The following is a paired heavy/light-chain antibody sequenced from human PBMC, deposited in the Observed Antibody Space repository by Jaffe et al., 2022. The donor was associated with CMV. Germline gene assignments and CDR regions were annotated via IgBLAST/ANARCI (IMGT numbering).Light chain of an antibody. CDR3: QQYNNYPYT. CDR2: KAS. J-gene: IGKJ2*01. V-gene: IGKV1-5*03. CDR1: QSISNW. Sequence: DVQMTQSPSTLSASVGDRVTITCRASQSISNWLAWYQQKPGKAPKLLIYKASSLQSGVPSRFSGSGSGTEFTLTISSLQPDDFATYYCQQYNNYPYTFGQGTKLEIK.
Heavy chain of an antibody. CDR3: AKTKDVVVVEHGIRSSYYYMDV. D-gene: IGHD2-15*01. J-gene: IGHJ6*03. CDR1: GYTFSSYG. V-gene: IGHV1-18*04. CDR2: ITVYNDDT. Sequence: QVQLVQSGAEVKKPGASVKVSCKASGYTFSSYGITWVRQAPGQGLEWMGGITVYNDDTNYAQNLQGRVTMTTDTSTSTAYMELRSLRSDDTAVYYCAKTKDVVVVEHGIRSSYYYMDVWGKGTTVTVSS.